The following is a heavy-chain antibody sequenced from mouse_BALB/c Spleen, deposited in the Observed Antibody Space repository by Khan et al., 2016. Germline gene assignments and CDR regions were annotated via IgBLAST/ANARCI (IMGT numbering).Heavy chain of an antibody. Sequence: VQLQQSGPELVKPGASVKISCKASGYTFTDNNIHWLKQSHGKSLEWIGYIYPYNGGTGYNQKFKNRATLTVDDSSNTAYMDLRSLTYEDSAVYYCANDCAWFAYWGQGTLVTVSA. CDR2: IYPYNGGT. J-gene: IGHJ3*01. CDR1: GYTFTDNN. V-gene: IGHV1S29*02. CDR3: ANDCAWFAY.